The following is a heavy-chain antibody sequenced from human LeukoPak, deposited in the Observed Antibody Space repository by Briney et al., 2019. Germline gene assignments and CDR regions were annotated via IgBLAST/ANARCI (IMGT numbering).Heavy chain of an antibody. CDR3: ARQAASDYYDSSGFPSD. J-gene: IGHJ4*02. D-gene: IGHD3-22*01. CDR2: IYPGDSDT. V-gene: IGHV5-51*01. Sequence: AGESLKISCKGSGYSFTSYWIGWVRQMPGKGLEWMGIIYPGDSDTRYSPSFQGQVTISADKSISTAYLQWSSLKASDTAMYYCARQAASDYYDSSGFPSDWGQGTLVTVSS. CDR1: GYSFTSYW.